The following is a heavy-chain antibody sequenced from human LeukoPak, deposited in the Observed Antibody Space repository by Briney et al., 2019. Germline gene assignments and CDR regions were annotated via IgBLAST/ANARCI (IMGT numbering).Heavy chain of an antibody. CDR3: AKDEVGSSGWCFDY. D-gene: IGHD6-19*01. V-gene: IGHV3-30*18. Sequence: GRSLRLSCAASGFTFSNYGLHWVRQAPGKGLEWVAVISYDGSNKYYADSVKGRFTISRDNSKNTLYLQMNSLRAEDTAVYYCAKDEVGSSGWCFDYWGQGTLVTVSS. CDR1: GFTFSNYG. CDR2: ISYDGSNK. J-gene: IGHJ4*02.